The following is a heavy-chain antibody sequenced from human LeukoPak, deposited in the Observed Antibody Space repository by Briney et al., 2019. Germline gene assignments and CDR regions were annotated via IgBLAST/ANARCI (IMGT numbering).Heavy chain of an antibody. Sequence: AAVKVSCKVSGYTLTELSMHWGRQAPGKGVEWMGGFVAEDGETIYAQKLRSRVTITEETITDKAYMELSSLRYEATAVYYCATGPAIILVAMKGGNFDYWGQGTLVTVSS. CDR2: FVAEDGET. CDR1: GYTLTELS. J-gene: IGHJ4*02. CDR3: ATGPAIILVAMKGGNFDY. D-gene: IGHD5-12*01. V-gene: IGHV1-24*01.